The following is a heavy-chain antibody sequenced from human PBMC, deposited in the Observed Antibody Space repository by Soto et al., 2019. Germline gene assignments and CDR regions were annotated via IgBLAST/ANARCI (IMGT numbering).Heavy chain of an antibody. CDR3: ARAEAGLYSGYVDY. V-gene: IGHV4-30-4*01. Sequence: SETMSFTRTVSGGSLSGGDYYWSWIRQPPGRGLEWIGYIYYSGSTYYNPSLKSRVTISVDTSKNHFSLKLSSVTAADPAVYYCARAEAGLYSGYVDYCGKVTLVTVSS. J-gene: IGHJ4*02. CDR2: IYYSGST. CDR1: GGSLSGGDYY. D-gene: IGHD5-12*01.